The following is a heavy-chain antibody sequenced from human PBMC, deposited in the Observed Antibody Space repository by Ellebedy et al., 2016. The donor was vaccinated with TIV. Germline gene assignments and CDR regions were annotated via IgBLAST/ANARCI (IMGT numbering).Heavy chain of an antibody. Sequence: ASVKVSCKASGGTFNTFTISWVRQAPGQGLEWMGGIIPVLGTPDYAQKFQGRVTITADEVTTTTYMELSSLRAEDTAVYYCARDDPNYGMDVWGQGTTVTVSS. CDR2: IIPVLGTP. CDR1: GGTFNTFT. V-gene: IGHV1-69*13. J-gene: IGHJ6*02. CDR3: ARDDPNYGMDV.